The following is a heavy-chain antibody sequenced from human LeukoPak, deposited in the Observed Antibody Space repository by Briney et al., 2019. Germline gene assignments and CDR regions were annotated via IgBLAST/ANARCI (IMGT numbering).Heavy chain of an antibody. CDR1: GGTFSSYA. V-gene: IGHV1-69*06. CDR3: ARGYCSSTSCYAFDI. D-gene: IGHD2-2*01. Sequence: SVKVSCKASGGTFSSYAISWVRQAPGQGLEWMGGIIPVFGTANYAQKFQGRVTITADKSTSTAYMELSSLRSEDTAVYYCARGYCSSTSCYAFDIWGQGTMVTVSS. J-gene: IGHJ3*02. CDR2: IIPVFGTA.